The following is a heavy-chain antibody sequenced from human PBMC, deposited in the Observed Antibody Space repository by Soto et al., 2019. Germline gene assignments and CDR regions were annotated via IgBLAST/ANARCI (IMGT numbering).Heavy chain of an antibody. V-gene: IGHV3-11*01. D-gene: IGHD6-6*01. CDR3: ASSEYSSSSSYYYMDV. Sequence: GGSLRLSCAASGFTFSDYYMSWIRQAPGKGLEWVSYISSSGSTIYYADSVKGRFTISRDNAKNSLYLQMNSLRAEDTAVYYCASSEYSSSSSYYYMDVWGKGTTVTVSS. J-gene: IGHJ6*03. CDR2: ISSSGSTI. CDR1: GFTFSDYY.